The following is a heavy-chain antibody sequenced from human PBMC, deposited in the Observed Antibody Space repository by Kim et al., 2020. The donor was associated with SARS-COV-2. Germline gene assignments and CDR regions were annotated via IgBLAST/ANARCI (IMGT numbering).Heavy chain of an antibody. J-gene: IGHJ3*01. D-gene: IGHD3-16*01. V-gene: IGHV3-66*01. CDR3: VRDSLGGSSVWAVESFDV. Sequence: GGSLRLSCAATGFLISDNYMSWVRQAPGKGLEWVSLIFSGGARYYADFARGRFTISRDDTENKLTLEINDLRPDDTATYYCVRDSLGGSSVWAVESFDV. CDR1: GFLISDNY. CDR2: IFSGGAR.